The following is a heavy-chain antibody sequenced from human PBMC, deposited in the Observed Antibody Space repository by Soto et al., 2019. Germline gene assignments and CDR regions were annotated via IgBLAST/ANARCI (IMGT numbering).Heavy chain of an antibody. J-gene: IGHJ4*02. CDR3: AKTPSDTGGYWGLIDY. D-gene: IGHD1-26*01. Sequence: GGSLRLSCVASGFTFTSYAMSWVRQAPGKGLEWVSSIRGSGGNTYYADSVKGRFTISRDNSKNTLYLQMNSLRAEDTAIYYWAKTPSDTGGYWGLIDYWGQGALVTVSS. V-gene: IGHV3-23*01. CDR1: GFTFTSYA. CDR2: IRGSGGNT.